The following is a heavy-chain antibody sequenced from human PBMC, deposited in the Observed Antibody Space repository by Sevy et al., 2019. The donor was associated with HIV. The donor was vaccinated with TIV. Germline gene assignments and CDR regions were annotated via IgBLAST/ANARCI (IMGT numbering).Heavy chain of an antibody. D-gene: IGHD3-10*01. J-gene: IGHJ6*02. CDR3: AREGVRQDYYYYGMDV. CDR1: GFTFSSYS. V-gene: IGHV3-21*01. CDR2: ISSSSSYI. Sequence: GGSLRLSCAASGFTFSSYSMNWVRQAPGKGLEWVSSISSSSSYIYYADSVKGRFTISRDNSKNSLYLQMNSLRAEDTAVYYCAREGVRQDYYYYGMDVWGQGTTVTVSS.